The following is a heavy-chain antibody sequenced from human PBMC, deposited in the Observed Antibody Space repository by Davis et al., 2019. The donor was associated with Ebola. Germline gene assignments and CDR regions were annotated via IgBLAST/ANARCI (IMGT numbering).Heavy chain of an antibody. CDR3: TTTTVTFDY. Sequence: ESLKISCAASGFTSSGSAMHWVRQASGQGLEWVGRIRSKANSYATAYAASVKVRFTISRDDSKNTAYLQMNSLKTEDTAVYYCTTTTVTFDYWGRGTLVTVSS. D-gene: IGHD4-17*01. CDR2: IRSKANSYAT. J-gene: IGHJ4*02. V-gene: IGHV3-73*01. CDR1: GFTSSGSA.